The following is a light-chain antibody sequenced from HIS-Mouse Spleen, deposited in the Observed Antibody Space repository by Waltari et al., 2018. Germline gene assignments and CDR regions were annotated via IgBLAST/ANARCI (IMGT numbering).Light chain of an antibody. CDR3: SSYAGSNNLV. CDR1: SSDVGGYNY. V-gene: IGLV2-8*01. CDR2: EVS. J-gene: IGLJ2*01. Sequence: QSALTQPPSASGSPGQSATISCPGTSSDVGGYNYVPWYQQHPGKAPKLMIYEVSKRPSGVPDRFSGSKSGNTASLTVSGLQAEDEADYYCSSYAGSNNLVFGGGTKLTVL.